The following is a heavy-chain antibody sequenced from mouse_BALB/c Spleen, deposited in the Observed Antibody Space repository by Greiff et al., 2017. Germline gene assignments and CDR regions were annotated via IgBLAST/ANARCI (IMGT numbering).Heavy chain of an antibody. CDR1: GFTFSSYA. Sequence: EVKLMESGGGLVKPGGSLKLSCAASGFTFSSYAMSWVRQSPEKRLEWVAEISSGGSYTYYPDTVTGRFTISRDNAKNTLYLEMSSLRSEDTAMYYCARGDYRYDGRGYYAMDYWGQGTSVTVSS. CDR2: ISSGGSYT. D-gene: IGHD2-14*01. J-gene: IGHJ4*01. CDR3: ARGDYRYDGRGYYAMDY. V-gene: IGHV5-9-4*01.